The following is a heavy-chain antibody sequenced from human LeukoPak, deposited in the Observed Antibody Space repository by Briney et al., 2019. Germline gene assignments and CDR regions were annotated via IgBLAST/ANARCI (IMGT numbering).Heavy chain of an antibody. CDR1: GGSVSSGSYY. Sequence: SETLSLTCTVSGGSVSSGSYYWSWIRQPPGKGLEWIGYIYYSGSTNYNPSLKSRVTISVDTSKNQFSLKLSSVTAADTAVYYCAKAVRGVIDAFDIWAKGQWSPSLQ. D-gene: IGHD3-10*01. CDR3: AKAVRGVIDAFDI. J-gene: IGHJ3*02. V-gene: IGHV4-61*01. CDR2: IYYSGST.